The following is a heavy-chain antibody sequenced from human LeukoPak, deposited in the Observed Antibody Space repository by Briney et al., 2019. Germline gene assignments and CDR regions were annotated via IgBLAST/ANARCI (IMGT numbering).Heavy chain of an antibody. CDR1: GGSSSGYY. D-gene: IGHD6-13*01. V-gene: IGHV4-34*01. J-gene: IGHJ4*02. Sequence: SETLSLTCAVYGGSSSGYYWSWIRQPPGKGLEWIGEINHSGSTNYNPSLKSRVTISVDTSKNQFSLKLGSVTAADTAVYYCARGGSSSWYRTLYFDYWGQGTLVTVSS. CDR3: ARGGSSSWYRTLYFDY. CDR2: INHSGST.